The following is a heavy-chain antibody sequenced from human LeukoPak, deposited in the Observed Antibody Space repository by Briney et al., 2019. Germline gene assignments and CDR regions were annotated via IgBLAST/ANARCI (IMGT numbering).Heavy chain of an antibody. V-gene: IGHV4-59*01. CDR1: GGSISSYY. Sequence: NPSETLSLTCTVSGGSISSYYWSWIRQPPGKGLEWIGYIYYSGSTNYNPSLKSRVTISVDTSKNQFSLKLSSVTAADTAVYYCARADYDILTGYYENEYYFDYWGQGTLVTVSS. J-gene: IGHJ4*02. CDR3: ARADYDILTGYYENEYYFDY. CDR2: IYYSGST. D-gene: IGHD3-9*01.